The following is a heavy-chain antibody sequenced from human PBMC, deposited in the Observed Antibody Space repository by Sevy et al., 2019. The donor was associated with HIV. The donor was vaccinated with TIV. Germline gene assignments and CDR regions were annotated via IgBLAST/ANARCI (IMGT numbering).Heavy chain of an antibody. CDR1: GFSFSDYY. V-gene: IGHV3-11*01. CDR2: ISGSTNAI. Sequence: GGSLRLSCAASGFSFSDYYMTWIRQAPGKGLEWVSYISGSTNAIFYADSVKGRFIISRDTTKKSLYLRMNTLRAEDTAVYYCARVGLAASGGRFGAFDMRGQGTMVTVSS. CDR3: ARVGLAASGGRFGAFDM. J-gene: IGHJ3*02. D-gene: IGHD6-13*01.